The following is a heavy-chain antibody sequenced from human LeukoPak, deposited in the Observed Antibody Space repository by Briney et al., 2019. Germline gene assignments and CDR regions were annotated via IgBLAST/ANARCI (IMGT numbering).Heavy chain of an antibody. V-gene: IGHV4-31*03. CDR1: GGSISSGGYY. D-gene: IGHD6-6*01. CDR2: IYYSGST. Sequence: SQTLSLTCTVSGGSISSGGYYWSWIRQHPGKGLEWIGYIYYSGSTYYNPSLRSRVTISVDTSKNQFSLKLSSVTAADMAVYYCARARAYYSSSSFGYFDYWGQGTLVTVSS. CDR3: ARARAYYSSSSFGYFDY. J-gene: IGHJ4*02.